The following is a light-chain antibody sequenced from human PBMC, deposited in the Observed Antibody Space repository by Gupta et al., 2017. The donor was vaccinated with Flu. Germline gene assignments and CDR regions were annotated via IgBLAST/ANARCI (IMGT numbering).Light chain of an antibody. V-gene: IGLV1-47*01. CDR3: AAWDDRLRAGL. CDR1: SSNIENNY. CDR2: RNN. Sequence: QSVLTQPPSASATPGQTVTISCSGSSSNIENNYVNWYQQVPGAAPKVLSYRNNQRPSGIPDRFSGSKSGTSGSLAISGLRSEDEAEDDCAAWDDRLRAGLFGGGTKLTVL. J-gene: IGLJ2*01.